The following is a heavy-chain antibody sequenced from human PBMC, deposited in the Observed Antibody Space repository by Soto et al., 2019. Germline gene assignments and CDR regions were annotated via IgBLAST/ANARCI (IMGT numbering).Heavy chain of an antibody. CDR1: GGSISSGGYY. Sequence: SETLSLTCTVSGGSISSGGYYWSWIRQHPGKGLEWIGYIYYSGSTYYNPSLKSRVTISVDTSKNQFSLKLSSVTAADTAVYYCARGRTYYGSGEGFDYWGQGTLVTVSS. D-gene: IGHD3-10*01. J-gene: IGHJ4*02. V-gene: IGHV4-31*03. CDR3: ARGRTYYGSGEGFDY. CDR2: IYYSGST.